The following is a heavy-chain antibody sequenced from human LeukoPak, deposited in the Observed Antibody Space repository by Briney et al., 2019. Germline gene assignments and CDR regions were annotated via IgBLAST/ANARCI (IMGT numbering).Heavy chain of an antibody. V-gene: IGHV3-21*01. CDR2: ISSSSSYI. CDR1: GFTFSRYS. Sequence: PGGSLRLSCAASGFTFSRYSMNWVRQAPGKGLEWVSSISSSSSYIYYADSVKGRFTISRDNAKHSLYLQMNSLRAEDTAVYYCARDKSAAAAGVFFDPWGQGTLVTVSS. D-gene: IGHD6-13*01. J-gene: IGHJ5*02. CDR3: ARDKSAAAAGVFFDP.